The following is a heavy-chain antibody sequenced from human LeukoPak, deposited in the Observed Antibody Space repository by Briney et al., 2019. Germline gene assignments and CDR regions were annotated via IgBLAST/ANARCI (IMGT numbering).Heavy chain of an antibody. CDR3: ARVAGHCSSTSCENDY. CDR1: GFTFSSYG. D-gene: IGHD2-2*01. Sequence: GGSLRLSCAASGFTFSSYGMHWVRQAPGKGLEYVSAISSNGGSTYYANSVKGRFTISRDNSKNTLYLQMGSLRAEDMAVYYCARVAGHCSSTSCENDYWGQGTLVTVSS. J-gene: IGHJ4*02. V-gene: IGHV3-64*01. CDR2: ISSNGGST.